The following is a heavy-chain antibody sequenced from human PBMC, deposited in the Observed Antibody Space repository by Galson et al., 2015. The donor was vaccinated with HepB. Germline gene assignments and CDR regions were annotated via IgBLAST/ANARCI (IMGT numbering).Heavy chain of an antibody. J-gene: IGHJ6*02. CDR3: ARDYASSWYFNHYYGMDV. CDR2: LCYDGSNK. V-gene: IGHV3-30*04. D-gene: IGHD6-13*01. Sequence: SLRLSCAASGFPFSSYAIHWVRQAPGKGLEWVAVLCYDGSNKYYADSVKGRFTISRDNSKNTLYLQMNSLRAEDTAVYYCARDYASSWYFNHYYGMDVWGQGTTVTVSS. CDR1: GFPFSSYA.